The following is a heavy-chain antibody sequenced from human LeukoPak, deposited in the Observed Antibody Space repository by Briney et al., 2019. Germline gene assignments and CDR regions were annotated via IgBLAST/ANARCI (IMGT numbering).Heavy chain of an antibody. CDR2: ISSSSSYI. V-gene: IGHV3-21*01. D-gene: IGHD4-17*01. J-gene: IGHJ6*02. Sequence: GGSLRLSCAASGFTFSSYSMNWVRQAPGKGLEWVSSISSSSSYIYYADSVKGRFTISRDNAKNSLYLQMNSLRAEDTAVYYCARGGRTTVTTVRYYGMDVWGQGTTVTVSS. CDR3: ARGGRTTVTTVRYYGMDV. CDR1: GFTFSSYS.